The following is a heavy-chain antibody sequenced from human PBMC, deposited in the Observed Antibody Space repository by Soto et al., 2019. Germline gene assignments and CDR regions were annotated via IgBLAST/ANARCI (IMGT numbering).Heavy chain of an antibody. D-gene: IGHD4-17*01. J-gene: IGHJ4*02. CDR3: ATDYGDSPFDY. CDR1: GFTFSSYG. V-gene: IGHV3-33*01. Sequence: QVQLVESGGGVVQPGRSLRLSCAASGFTFSSYGMHWVRQAPGKGLEWVAVIWYDGSNKYYADSVKGRFTISRDNSKNTLYLQMNSLRAEHTAVYYCATDYGDSPFDYWGQGTLVTVSS. CDR2: IWYDGSNK.